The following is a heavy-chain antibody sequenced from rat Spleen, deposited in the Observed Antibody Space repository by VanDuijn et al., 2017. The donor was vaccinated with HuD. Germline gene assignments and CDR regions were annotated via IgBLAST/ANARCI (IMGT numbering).Heavy chain of an antibody. D-gene: IGHD5-1*01. CDR2: VNIGGGNT. J-gene: IGHJ1*01. CDR3: VRLLGAPDWYFDF. CDR1: GFTFNNYW. Sequence: EVQLVESGGGLVQPGRSLKLSCVASGFTFNNYWMTWIRQAPGKGLEWVASVNIGGGNTYYRGSVKGRFTIFRDNAKSTLYLQMDSLRSEDTATYYCVRLLGAPDWYFDFWGPGTMVTVSS. V-gene: IGHV5-31*01.